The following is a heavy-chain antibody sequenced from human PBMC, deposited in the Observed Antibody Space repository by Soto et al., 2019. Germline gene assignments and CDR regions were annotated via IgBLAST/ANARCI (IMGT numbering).Heavy chain of an antibody. V-gene: IGHV3-48*01. J-gene: IGHJ4*02. D-gene: IGHD6-19*01. CDR3: ARVPSSGWPYFFDY. CDR1: GFTLSSYG. CDR2: IGSSSVTI. Sequence: GGSLRLSCAASGFTLSSYGMHWVRQAPGIGSSSVTIFHADSVKGRFTISRDSAKNSLYLQMNSLRAEDTAMYYCARVPSSGWPYFFDYWGLGTLVTVSS.